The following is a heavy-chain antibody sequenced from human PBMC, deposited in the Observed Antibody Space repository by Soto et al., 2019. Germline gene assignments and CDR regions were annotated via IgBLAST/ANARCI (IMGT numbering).Heavy chain of an antibody. Sequence: TLSLTCSVSGGSISRGAYFWTWIRQFLGKALEWIAYISYTGATYYNPSLKIRVNILADTSKNQFSLKLNSVTSADTAVYYCARGGTVYVSPAWQLIGYFDYWGQGTLVTVSS. CDR2: ISYTGAT. CDR1: GGSISRGAYF. CDR3: ARGGTVYVSPAWQLIGYFDY. V-gene: IGHV4-31*03. D-gene: IGHD2-15*01. J-gene: IGHJ4*02.